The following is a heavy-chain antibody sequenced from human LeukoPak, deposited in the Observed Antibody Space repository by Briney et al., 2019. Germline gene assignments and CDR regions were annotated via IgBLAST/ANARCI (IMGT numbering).Heavy chain of an antibody. CDR3: ARDSYSSPDY. CDR1: GFSFSSYW. D-gene: IGHD3-22*01. CDR2: INRDGTYT. Sequence: GGSLRLSCAASGFSFSSYWVHWVRQAPGKGLVWVSRINRDGTYTMYADSVKGRFTISRDNAKNTLYLQMNSLRVEDTAVYYCARDSYSSPDYWGQGTLVTVSS. J-gene: IGHJ4*02. V-gene: IGHV3-74*03.